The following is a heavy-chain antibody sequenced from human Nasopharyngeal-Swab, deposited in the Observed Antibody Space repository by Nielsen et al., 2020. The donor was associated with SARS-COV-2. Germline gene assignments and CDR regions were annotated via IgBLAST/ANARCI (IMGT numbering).Heavy chain of an antibody. Sequence: GESLKISCAASGFTFSNFAMSWVRQAPGKGLEWGSVISGDSDSTYYTDSVRGRFTISRDNSKNKLNLQMNNLRADVPAIYYCAKGRDSGDDSEEYYHYYGMDVWGQGAPVTVSS. CDR3: AKGRDSGDDSEEYYHYYGMDV. V-gene: IGHV3-23*01. J-gene: IGHJ6*02. CDR2: ISGDSDST. D-gene: IGHD5-12*01. CDR1: GFTFSNFA.